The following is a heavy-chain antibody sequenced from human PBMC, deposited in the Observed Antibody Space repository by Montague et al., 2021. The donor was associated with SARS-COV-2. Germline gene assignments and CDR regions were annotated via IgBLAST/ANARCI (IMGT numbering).Heavy chain of an antibody. CDR3: ARGSGWMGNAFDI. J-gene: IGHJ3*02. CDR2: INYSCST. V-gene: IGHV4-59*01. D-gene: IGHD6-19*01. CDR1: GGSISSNY. Sequence: SETLSLTCTVSGGSISSNYWCWIWQPPAQGLEWIGIINYSCSTNXNPSLTSRVTISVDTSTNQIPVKLSLVTAADTAVYYCARGSGWMGNAFDIWGQGTMVTVSS.